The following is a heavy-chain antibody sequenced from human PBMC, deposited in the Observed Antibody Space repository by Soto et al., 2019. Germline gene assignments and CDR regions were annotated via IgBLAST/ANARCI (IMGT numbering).Heavy chain of an antibody. CDR2: IYSGGST. V-gene: IGHV3-53*04. Sequence: GGSLRLSCAASGFTVSSNYMSWVRQAPGKGLEWVSVIYSGGSTYYADSVKGRFTISRHNSKNTLYLQMNSLRAEDTAVYYCASGGPNCTNGVCYTEPRIGYWGQGTLVTVSS. D-gene: IGHD2-8*01. CDR1: GFTVSSNY. J-gene: IGHJ4*02. CDR3: ASGGPNCTNGVCYTEPRIGY.